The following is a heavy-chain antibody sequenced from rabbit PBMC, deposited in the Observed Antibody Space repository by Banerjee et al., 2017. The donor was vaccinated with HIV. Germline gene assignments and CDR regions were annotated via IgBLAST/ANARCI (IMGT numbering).Heavy chain of an antibody. J-gene: IGHJ3*01. CDR1: EFDLSSYG. Sequence: QEQLKESGGGLVQPGGSLKLSCKASEFDLSSYGMSWVRQAPGKGLEWIGYITYVGRAYYANWVKGRFTISRDNAQNTVSLQMTSLTAADTATYFCARKNSGVVTSTRLDLWGQGTLVTVS. CDR2: ITYVGRA. V-gene: IGHV1S47*01. CDR3: ARKNSGVVTSTRLDL. D-gene: IGHD1-1*01.